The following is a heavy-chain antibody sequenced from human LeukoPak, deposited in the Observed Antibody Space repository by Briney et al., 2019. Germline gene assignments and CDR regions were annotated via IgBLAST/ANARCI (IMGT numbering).Heavy chain of an antibody. V-gene: IGHV3-66*01. D-gene: IGHD3-22*01. CDR3: ARVYYYDSSGGYYFDY. CDR1: GFTVSSNY. CDR2: IYSGGSA. J-gene: IGHJ4*02. Sequence: GGSLRLSCAASGFTVSSNYMSWVRQAPGKGLEWVSVIYSGGSAYYADSVKGRFTISRDNSKNTLYLQMNSLRAEDTAVYYCARVYYYDSSGGYYFDYWGQGTLVTASS.